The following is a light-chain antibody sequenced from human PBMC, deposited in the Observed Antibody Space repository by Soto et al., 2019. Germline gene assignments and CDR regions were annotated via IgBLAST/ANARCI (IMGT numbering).Light chain of an antibody. CDR3: QQYGSSLTWT. V-gene: IGKV3-20*01. CDR1: QSVSNNY. CDR2: GAS. J-gene: IGKJ1*01. Sequence: EGVLRHSPVTLSLSPGKRATLSCRASQSVSNNYLAWYQRKPGQAPRLLIYGASNRATGIPDRFSGSGSGTDFTLTISRLEPEDFAVYYCQQYGSSLTWTFGQGTKVDIK.